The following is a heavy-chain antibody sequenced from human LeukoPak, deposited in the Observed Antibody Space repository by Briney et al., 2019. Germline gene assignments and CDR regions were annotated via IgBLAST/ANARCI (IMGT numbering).Heavy chain of an antibody. CDR3: AINDYGDYGVRFDP. CDR2: ISSSSSYI. CDR1: GFTFSTYS. V-gene: IGHV3-21*01. J-gene: IGHJ5*02. D-gene: IGHD4-17*01. Sequence: MPGGSLRLSCAASGFTFSTYSMNWVRQAPGKGLEWVSSISSSSSYIYYADSVKGRFTISRDNAKNSLYLQMNSLRAEDTAVYYCAINDYGDYGVRFDPWGQGTLVTVSS.